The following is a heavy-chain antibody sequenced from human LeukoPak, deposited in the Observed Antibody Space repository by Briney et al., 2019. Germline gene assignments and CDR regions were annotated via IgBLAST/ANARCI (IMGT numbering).Heavy chain of an antibody. CDR2: IWYDGSRT. Sequence: PGGSLRPSCAASGFTFSSHGMQWVRQAPGKGLEWVALIWYDGSRTNYVDSVMGRFTISRDSSKNTLYLQMDNLRVEDTAVYFCAKDLSYGSLWFDPWGQGTLVTVSS. CDR1: GFTFSSHG. V-gene: IGHV3-33*06. J-gene: IGHJ5*02. CDR3: AKDLSYGSLWFDP. D-gene: IGHD3-10*01.